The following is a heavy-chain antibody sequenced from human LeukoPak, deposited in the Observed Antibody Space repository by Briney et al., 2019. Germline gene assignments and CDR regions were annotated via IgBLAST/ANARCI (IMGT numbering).Heavy chain of an antibody. D-gene: IGHD1-26*01. Sequence: GGSLRLSCAASGFTFSSYWMYWVRQAPGQGLVWVSRINIDADSISYADSVKGRFTVSRDNAKNTLYLQMNSLRGEDTAVYYCARGPEREHIDYWGQGTLVTAS. CDR2: INIDADSI. CDR3: ARGPEREHIDY. V-gene: IGHV3-74*01. CDR1: GFTFSSYW. J-gene: IGHJ4*02.